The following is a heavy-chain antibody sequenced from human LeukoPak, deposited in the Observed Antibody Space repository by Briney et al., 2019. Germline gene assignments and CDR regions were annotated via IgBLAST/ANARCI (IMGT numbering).Heavy chain of an antibody. CDR1: GGSISSYY. CDR3: ARDSSSWGEFDY. D-gene: IGHD6-13*01. Sequence: SETLSLTCTVSGGSISSYYWSWIRQPPGKGLEWIGYIYYSGSTNYNPSLKSRVTISVDTSKNQFSLKLSSVTAADTALYYCARDSSSWGEFDYWGQGTLVTVSS. CDR2: IYYSGST. J-gene: IGHJ4*02. V-gene: IGHV4-59*01.